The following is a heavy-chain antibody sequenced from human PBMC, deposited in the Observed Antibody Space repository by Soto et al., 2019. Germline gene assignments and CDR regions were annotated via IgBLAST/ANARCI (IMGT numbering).Heavy chain of an antibody. CDR3: ASVGPYYDILTGYYKGRWYFDL. J-gene: IGHJ2*01. Sequence: SLRLSCAASGFTFSDYYMSWIRQAPGKGLEWVSYISSSSSYTNYADSVKGRFTISRDNAKNSLYLQMNSLRAEDTAVYYCASVGPYYDILTGYYKGRWYFDLWGRGTLVTVSS. D-gene: IGHD3-9*01. V-gene: IGHV3-11*03. CDR1: GFTFSDYY. CDR2: ISSSSSYT.